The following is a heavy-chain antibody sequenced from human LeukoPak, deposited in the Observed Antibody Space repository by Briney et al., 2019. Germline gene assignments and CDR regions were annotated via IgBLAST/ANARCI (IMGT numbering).Heavy chain of an antibody. CDR2: ISSSGSTI. D-gene: IGHD3-22*01. V-gene: IGHV3-48*03. CDR1: GFTFRSYA. CDR3: AREVGYYYDSSGYPY. J-gene: IGHJ4*02. Sequence: GGSLRLSCAASGFTFRSYAMSWVRQAPGKGLEWVSYISSSGSTIYYADSVKGRFTISRDNAKDSLYLQMNSLRAEDTAVYYCAREVGYYYDSSGYPYWGQGTLVTVSS.